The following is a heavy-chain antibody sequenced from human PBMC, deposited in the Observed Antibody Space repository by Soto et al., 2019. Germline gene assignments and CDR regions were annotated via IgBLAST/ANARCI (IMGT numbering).Heavy chain of an antibody. J-gene: IGHJ6*02. CDR3: AKDFYGDCVMWSNYGMDV. Sequence: PGGSLRLSCAASGFTFSSYGMHWVRPAPGKGLEWVAVISYDGSNKYYADSVKGRFTISRDNSKNTLYLQMNSLRAEDTAVYYCAKDFYGDCVMWSNYGMDVWGQGTTVTVSS. CDR1: GFTFSSYG. CDR2: ISYDGSNK. D-gene: IGHD4-17*01. V-gene: IGHV3-30*18.